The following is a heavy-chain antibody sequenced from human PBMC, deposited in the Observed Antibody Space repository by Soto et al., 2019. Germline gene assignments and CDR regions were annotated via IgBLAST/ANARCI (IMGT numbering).Heavy chain of an antibody. Sequence: EVQLVESGGGLVKPGGSLRPSCAASGFTFTRYSMNWVRQAPGKGLEWVSSISSTTNYIYYADSMKGRVTVSRDHDKNSVYLEMNSLSAEDTAVYYCARESEDLTSNFDYWGQGTLVTVSS. CDR1: GFTFTRYS. J-gene: IGHJ4*02. CDR3: ARESEDLTSNFDY. V-gene: IGHV3-21*01. CDR2: ISSTTNYI.